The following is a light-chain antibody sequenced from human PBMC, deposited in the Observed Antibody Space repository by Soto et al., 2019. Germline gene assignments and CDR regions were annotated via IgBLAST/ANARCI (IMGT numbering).Light chain of an antibody. CDR3: QQDYNYPWT. V-gene: IGKV1-6*01. Sequence: AIQMTQSPSSLSASVGDRVTITCRASQAIRNDLAWYQLKPGKAPKLLIYAASTLQSGVPSRFSGSGSGTDSTLTISSLQPDDFASYYCQQDYNYPWTFGQGTKVELK. CDR1: QAIRND. CDR2: AAS. J-gene: IGKJ1*01.